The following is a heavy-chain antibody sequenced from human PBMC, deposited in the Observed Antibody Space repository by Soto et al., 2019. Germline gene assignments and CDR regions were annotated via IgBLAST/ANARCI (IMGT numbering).Heavy chain of an antibody. J-gene: IGHJ5*02. CDR3: ARAAYSQYEWLNRRYNWFDP. CDR1: GGSFSGYY. V-gene: IGHV4-34*01. Sequence: QVQLQQWGAGLLKPSETLSLTCAVYGGSFSGYYWSWIRQPPGKGLEWIWEINNSGSTNYNPSHNSRGTLSVETSKNHFSLKLSSVTAADTAVYYCARAAYSQYEWLNRRYNWFDPWGQGTLVTVSS. D-gene: IGHD3-3*01. CDR2: INNSGST.